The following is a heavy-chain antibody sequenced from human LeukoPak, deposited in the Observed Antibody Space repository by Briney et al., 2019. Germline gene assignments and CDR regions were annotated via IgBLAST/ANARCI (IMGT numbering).Heavy chain of an antibody. Sequence: ASVKVSCKASGYTFTGYYMHWVRQAPGQGLEWMGWINPNSGGTNYAQKFQGRVTMTRDTSISTAYMELSRLRSDDTAVYYCASVRGLVPAAIGTYYYYYYMDVWGKGTMVTVSS. CDR1: GYTFTGYY. CDR3: ASVRGLVPAAIGTYYYYYYMDV. V-gene: IGHV1-2*02. D-gene: IGHD2-2*01. CDR2: INPNSGGT. J-gene: IGHJ6*03.